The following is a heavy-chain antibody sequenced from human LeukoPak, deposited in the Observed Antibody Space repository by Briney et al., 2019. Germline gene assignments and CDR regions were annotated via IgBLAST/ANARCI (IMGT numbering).Heavy chain of an antibody. CDR1: GFTFNTST. CDR3: ARVDRTADCSSTSCYPDY. V-gene: IGHV3-21*01. J-gene: IGHJ4*02. D-gene: IGHD2-2*01. CDR2: ISSSSSYI. Sequence: PGGSLRLSCAASGFTFNTSTMSWVRQAPGKGLEWVSSISSSSSYIYYADSVKGRFTISRDNAKNSLYLQMNSLRAEDTAVYYCARVDRTADCSSTSCYPDYWGQGTLVTVSS.